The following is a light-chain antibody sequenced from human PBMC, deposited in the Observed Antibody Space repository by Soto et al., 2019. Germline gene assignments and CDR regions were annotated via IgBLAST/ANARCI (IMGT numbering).Light chain of an antibody. CDR2: GAS. J-gene: IGKJ5*01. Sequence: IVFTHSPATLSLSPGARATLSCRASQSVSSNLAWYQQKPGQAPRLLIYGASTRATGIPARFSGSGSGTEFTLTISSLQSEDFEIYYCQQYNNWPITFGQGTRLEIK. V-gene: IGKV3-15*01. CDR1: QSVSSN. CDR3: QQYNNWPIT.